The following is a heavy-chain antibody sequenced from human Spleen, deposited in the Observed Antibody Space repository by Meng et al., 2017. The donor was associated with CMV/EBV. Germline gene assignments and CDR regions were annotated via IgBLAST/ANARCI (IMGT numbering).Heavy chain of an antibody. J-gene: IGHJ5*02. V-gene: IGHV1-2*02. Sequence: TFSGYYIHWVRQAPGQGLEWMGWINPNSGDTNYAQKFQGRVTMTRDTSISTAYMELSRLRSADTAVYYCGRDPGWGEVGVATRNWFDPWGQGTLVTVSS. CDR2: INPNSGDT. D-gene: IGHD1-26*01. CDR1: TFSGYY. CDR3: GRDPGWGEVGVATRNWFDP.